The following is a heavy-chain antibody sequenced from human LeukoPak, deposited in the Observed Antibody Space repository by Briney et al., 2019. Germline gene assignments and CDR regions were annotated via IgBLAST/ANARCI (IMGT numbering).Heavy chain of an antibody. CDR3: ARDGSAAAGTNYYYMDV. Sequence: GGSLGLSCAASGFTFSSYWMSWVRQAPGKGLEWVANIKQDGSEKYYVDSVKGRFTISRDNAKNSLYLQMNSLRAEDTAVYYCARDGSAAAGTNYYYMDVWGKGTTVTISS. V-gene: IGHV3-7*01. CDR2: IKQDGSEK. J-gene: IGHJ6*03. D-gene: IGHD6-13*01. CDR1: GFTFSSYW.